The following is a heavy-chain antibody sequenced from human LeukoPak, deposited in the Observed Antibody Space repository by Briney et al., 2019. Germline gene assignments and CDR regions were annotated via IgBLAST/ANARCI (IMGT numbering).Heavy chain of an antibody. V-gene: IGHV3-7*01. CDR1: GFPFSSYW. CDR2: IKQDGSEK. D-gene: IGHD1-26*01. J-gene: IGHJ4*02. Sequence: GGSLRLSCAASGFPFSSYWMSWVRQAPGKGLEWVANIKQDGSEKYYVDSVKGRFTISRDNAKNSLYLQMNSLRAEDTAVYYCARDRTWELPLIGYWGQGTLVTVSS. CDR3: ARDRTWELPLIGY.